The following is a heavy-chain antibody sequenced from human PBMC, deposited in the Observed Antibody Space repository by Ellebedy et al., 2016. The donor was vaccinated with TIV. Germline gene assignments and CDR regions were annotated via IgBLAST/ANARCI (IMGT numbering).Heavy chain of an antibody. CDR2: ISAKNGDT. CDR1: GYTFVDYG. CDR3: ARDRDIRSSSDFQH. Sequence: AASVKVSCKASGYTFVDYGVSWARQAPGQGLEWMGWISAKNGDTNYAQKFRGRVTMTTDTSTTTGYMELRSLRSDDTALYYCARDRDIRSSSDFQHWGQGTLVTVSS. J-gene: IGHJ1*01. D-gene: IGHD6-6*01. V-gene: IGHV1-18*04.